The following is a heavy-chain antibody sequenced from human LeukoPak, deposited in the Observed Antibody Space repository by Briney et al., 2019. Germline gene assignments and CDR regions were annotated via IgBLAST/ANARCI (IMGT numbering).Heavy chain of an antibody. CDR1: HYTFTSYG. J-gene: IGHJ4*02. D-gene: IGHD1-1*01. V-gene: IGHV1-18*01. CDR2: ISAYNGNT. Sequence: ASVKVSCKASHYTFTSYGISWVRQAPGQGLGWMGWISAYNGNTNYAQKFQGRVTMTTDTSTSTAYMELRSLRSDDTAVYYCARDGALGPERPPDYWGQGTLVTVSS. CDR3: ARDGALGPERPPDY.